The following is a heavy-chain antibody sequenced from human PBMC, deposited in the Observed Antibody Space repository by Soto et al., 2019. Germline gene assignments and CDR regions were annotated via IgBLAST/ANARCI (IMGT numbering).Heavy chain of an antibody. J-gene: IGHJ6*01. CDR3: ARRCSGGSCYSSHYYYGLDV. V-gene: IGHV5-51*01. CDR2: IYPGDFDT. CDR1: GYSFSNYW. Sequence: GESLKISCKGSGYSFSNYWIVWVRQMPGKGLEWMGIIYPGDFDTRYSPSFQGQVTISADKSISTAYLQWSSLEASDTAMYYCARRCSGGSCYSSHYYYGLDVWGQGTTVTVSS. D-gene: IGHD2-15*01.